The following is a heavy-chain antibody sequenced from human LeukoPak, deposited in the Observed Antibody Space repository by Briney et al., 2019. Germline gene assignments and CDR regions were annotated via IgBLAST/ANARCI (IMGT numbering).Heavy chain of an antibody. D-gene: IGHD1-26*01. CDR2: INPSGGST. J-gene: IGHJ3*02. Sequence: RASVKVSCKASGYTFTSYYMHWVRQAPGQGLEWMGIINPSGGSTSYAQKFQGRVTMTRDMSTSTVYMELSSLRSEDTAVYYCASASGEGGSRYDAFDIWGQGTMVTVSS. CDR1: GYTFTSYY. V-gene: IGHV1-46*01. CDR3: ASASGEGGSRYDAFDI.